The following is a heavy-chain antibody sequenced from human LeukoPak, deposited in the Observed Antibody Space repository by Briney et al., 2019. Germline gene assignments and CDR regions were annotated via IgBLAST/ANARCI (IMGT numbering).Heavy chain of an antibody. CDR3: ARGEGGYYSHWHFDL. CDR1: GGSISSYY. CDR2: IYYSGST. J-gene: IGHJ2*01. V-gene: IGHV4-59*01. D-gene: IGHD2-15*01. Sequence: SETLSLTCTVSGGSISSYYWSWMRQPPGKGLEWIGYIYYSGSTNYNPSLKSRVTISVDTSTNQVFLQLTSVTAADTAVYYCARGEGGYYSHWHFDLWGRGILVSVSS.